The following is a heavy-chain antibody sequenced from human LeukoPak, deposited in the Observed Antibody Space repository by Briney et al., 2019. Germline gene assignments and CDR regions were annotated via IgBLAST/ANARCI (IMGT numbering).Heavy chain of an antibody. V-gene: IGHV3-23*01. J-gene: IGHJ4*02. CDR3: AKAEGYCSSTSCYGGPTLYGEIDY. CDR1: GCTFSSYA. CDR2: ISGSGGST. Sequence: GRSLRLSCAASGCTFSSYAMHWVRQAPGKGLEWVSAISGSGGSTYYADSVKGRFTISRDNSKNTLYLQMNSLSAQDTAVYYCAKAEGYCSSTSCYGGPTLYGEIDYWGQGTLVTVSS. D-gene: IGHD2-2*01.